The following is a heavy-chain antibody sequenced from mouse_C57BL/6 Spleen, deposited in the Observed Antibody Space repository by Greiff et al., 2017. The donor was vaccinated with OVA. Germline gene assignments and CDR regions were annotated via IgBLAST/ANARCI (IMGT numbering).Heavy chain of an antibody. Sequence: VQLKESGGDLVKPGGSLKLSCAASGFTFSSYGMSWVRQTPDKRLEWVATISSGGSYTYYPDSVKGRFTISRDNAKNTLYLQMSSLKSEDTAMYYCARRALYSDYFDYWGQGTTLTVSS. CDR1: GFTFSSYG. V-gene: IGHV5-6*01. CDR3: ARRALYSDYFDY. CDR2: ISSGGSYT. J-gene: IGHJ2*01. D-gene: IGHD2-1*01.